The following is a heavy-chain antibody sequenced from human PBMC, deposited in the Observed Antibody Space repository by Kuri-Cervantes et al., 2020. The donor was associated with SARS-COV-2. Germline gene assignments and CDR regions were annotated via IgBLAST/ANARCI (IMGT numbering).Heavy chain of an antibody. CDR1: GFSFRSYA. Sequence: GESLKFCCAASGFSFRSYAMTWLRQAPGKGLEWVSAISGSGGSTYYVDSVKGRFTISRDNSKNTLYLQMNSLRAEDTAVYYCAKEAQRVRVGATSLFYWGQGTLVTVSS. V-gene: IGHV3-23*02. J-gene: IGHJ4*02. CDR3: AKEAQRVRVGATSLFY. CDR2: ISGSGGST. D-gene: IGHD1-26*01.